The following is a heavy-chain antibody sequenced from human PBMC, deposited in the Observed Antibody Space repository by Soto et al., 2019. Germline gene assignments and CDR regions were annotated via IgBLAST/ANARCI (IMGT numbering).Heavy chain of an antibody. J-gene: IGHJ4*02. CDR2: ISAYNGHT. CDR1: GYTFTNYG. CDR3: VRGDGGCFDH. V-gene: IGHV1-18*01. Sequence: QVQLVQSGVEVKKPGASVKVSCKAMGYTFTNYGLSWVRQAPGEGLEWLGWISAYNGHTKYAQKVQDRVTLTTDTSASTAYLELRSLTPDDTAGYYCVRGDGGCFDHWGQGTLVLVSS. D-gene: IGHD3-16*01.